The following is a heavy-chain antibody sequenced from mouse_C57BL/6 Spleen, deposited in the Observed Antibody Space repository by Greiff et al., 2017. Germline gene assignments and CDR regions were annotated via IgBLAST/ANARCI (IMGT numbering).Heavy chain of an antibody. Sequence: QVQLQQSGAELVRPGTSVKMSCKASGYTFTNYWIGWAKQRPGHGLEWIGDIYPGGGYTNYNEKFKGKATLTADKSYSTAYLQFSSLTSEDSAIYYCASTPPLTPHFDYWGQGTTLTVSS. V-gene: IGHV1-63*01. CDR1: GYTFTNYW. CDR2: IYPGGGYT. J-gene: IGHJ2*01. CDR3: ASTPPLTPHFDY. D-gene: IGHD4-1*01.